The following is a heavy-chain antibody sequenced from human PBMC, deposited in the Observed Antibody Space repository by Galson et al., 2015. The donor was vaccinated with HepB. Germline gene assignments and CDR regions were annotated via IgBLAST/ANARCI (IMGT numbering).Heavy chain of an antibody. V-gene: IGHV1-2*04. D-gene: IGHD3-3*01. CDR2: INPNSGGT. J-gene: IGHJ6*02. CDR1: GYTFTGYY. CDR3: ARDLGPDYDFWSGYSLYGMDV. Sequence: SVKVSCKASGYTFTGYYMHWVRQAPGQGLEWMGWINPNSGGTNYAQKFQGWVTMTRDTSISTAYMELSRLRSDDTAVYYCARDLGPDYDFWSGYSLYGMDVWGQGTTVTVSS.